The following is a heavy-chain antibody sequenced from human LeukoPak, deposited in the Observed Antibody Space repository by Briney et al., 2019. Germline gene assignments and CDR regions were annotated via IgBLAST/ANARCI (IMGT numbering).Heavy chain of an antibody. J-gene: IGHJ3*02. CDR1: GFKFSSYS. CDR2: ISSSSSYI. D-gene: IGHD4-17*01. CDR3: ASRPLDYGDDDAFDI. Sequence: GGSLRLSCAASGFKFSSYSMKWVRQAPGKGLEWVSFISSSSSYIYYADSVKGRFTISRDNAKNSLYLQMNSLRAEDTAVYYCASRPLDYGDDDAFDIWGQGTMVTVSS. V-gene: IGHV3-21*01.